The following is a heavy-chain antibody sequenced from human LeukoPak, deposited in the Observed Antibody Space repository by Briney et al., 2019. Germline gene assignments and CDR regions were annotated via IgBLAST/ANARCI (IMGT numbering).Heavy chain of an antibody. Sequence: GGSLRLSCAASGFTFSSYGMHWVRQAPGKGLEWVAFIRYDGSNKYYADSVKGRFTISRDNSKNTLYLQMNSLRAEDTAVYYCAKFFSVTTYVGTNDYWGQGTLVTVSS. J-gene: IGHJ4*02. CDR2: IRYDGSNK. V-gene: IGHV3-30*02. D-gene: IGHD4-17*01. CDR3: AKFFSVTTYVGTNDY. CDR1: GFTFSSYG.